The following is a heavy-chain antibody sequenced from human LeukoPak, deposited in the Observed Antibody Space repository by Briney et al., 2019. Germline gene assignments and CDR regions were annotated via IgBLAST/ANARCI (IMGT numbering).Heavy chain of an antibody. V-gene: IGHV3-13*01. CDR2: IDTADDT. CDR1: GFTFSTYD. D-gene: IGHD4-17*01. J-gene: IGHJ3*02. Sequence: GGSLRLSCAASGFTFSTYDMHWVRQATGKGLEWVSGIDTADDTYYSGSVKGRFTISRENAKNSLYLQMNSLRAGDTAVYYCARESCYGDLCSRAFDIWGQGTMVTVSS. CDR3: ARESCYGDLCSRAFDI.